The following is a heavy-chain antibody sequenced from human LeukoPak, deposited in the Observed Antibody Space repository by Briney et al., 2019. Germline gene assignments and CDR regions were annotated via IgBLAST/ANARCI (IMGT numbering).Heavy chain of an antibody. CDR3: ARNYTSGGIDY. V-gene: IGHV1-18*01. J-gene: IGHJ4*02. D-gene: IGHD6-19*01. CDR1: GYTFTSFG. CDR2: ISTHNGYT. Sequence: GASVKVSCKTSGYTFTSFGLSWVRQAPGQGLEWMGWISTHNGYTIYAQKLQGRVTMTTDTSTSAAYMELRSLRSDDTAVYCCARNYTSGGIDYWGQGTLVIVSS.